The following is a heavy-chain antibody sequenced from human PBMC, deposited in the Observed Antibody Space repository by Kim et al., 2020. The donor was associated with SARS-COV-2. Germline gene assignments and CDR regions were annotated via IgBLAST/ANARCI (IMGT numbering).Heavy chain of an antibody. Sequence: PSLKSRVTISVDTSKNQFSLKLSSVTAADTAVYYCARGFWSGYYYYGMDVWGQGTTVTVSS. D-gene: IGHD3-3*01. V-gene: IGHV4-31*02. J-gene: IGHJ6*02. CDR3: ARGFWSGYYYYGMDV.